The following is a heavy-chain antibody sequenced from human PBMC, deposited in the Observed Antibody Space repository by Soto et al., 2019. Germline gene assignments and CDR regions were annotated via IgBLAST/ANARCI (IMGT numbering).Heavy chain of an antibody. CDR3: ARGYGAKLDY. Sequence: GESLKISCKASGYRFTSYWIAWVRQMPGKGLEWMGITYPGDSDTRYGPSFQGQVTISADKSISTAYLQWSSLKPSDIAMYYCARGYGAKLDYWGQGTLVTVSS. D-gene: IGHD4-17*01. CDR2: TYPGDSDT. J-gene: IGHJ4*02. CDR1: GYRFTSYW. V-gene: IGHV5-51*01.